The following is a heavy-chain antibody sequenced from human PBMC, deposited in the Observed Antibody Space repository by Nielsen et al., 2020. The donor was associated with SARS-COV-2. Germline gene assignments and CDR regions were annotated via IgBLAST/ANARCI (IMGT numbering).Heavy chain of an antibody. V-gene: IGHV1-46*01. CDR3: ARAPYSSGWPTYFDF. D-gene: IGHD6-19*01. CDR2: INPSGGST. J-gene: IGHJ4*02. Sequence: ASVKVSCKASGYTFTGYYMHWVRQAPGQGLEWMGWINPSGGSTSYAQKFQGRVTMTRDTSTSTVYMELSSLRSEDTALYYCARAPYSSGWPTYFDFWGRGTLVTVSS. CDR1: GYTFTGYY.